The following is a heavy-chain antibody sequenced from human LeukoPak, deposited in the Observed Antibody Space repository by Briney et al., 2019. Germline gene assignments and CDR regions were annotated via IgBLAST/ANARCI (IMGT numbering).Heavy chain of an antibody. CDR3: ARAAHYSGTSDQYSGGWYYFDF. J-gene: IGHJ4*02. CDR2: IYYSGST. CDR1: GGSISSSSYY. Sequence: TSETLSLTCTVSGGSISSSSYYWGWIRQPPGKGLEWIGNIYYSGSTYYNPSLKSRVTISVDTSKNQFSLKLSSVTAADTAVYYCARAAHYSGTSDQYSGGWYYFDFWGQGTLVTVSS. V-gene: IGHV4-39*07. D-gene: IGHD3-10*01.